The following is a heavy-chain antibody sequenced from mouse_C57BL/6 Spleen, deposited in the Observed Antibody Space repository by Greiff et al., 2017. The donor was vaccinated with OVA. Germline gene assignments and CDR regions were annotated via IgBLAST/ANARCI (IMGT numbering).Heavy chain of an antibody. CDR1: GYTFTDYE. J-gene: IGHJ3*01. D-gene: IGHD2-3*01. V-gene: IGHV1-15*01. CDR2: IDPETGGT. Sequence: VQLQQSGAELVRPGASVTLSCKASGYTFTDYEMHWVKQTPVHGLEWIGAIDPETGGTAYNQKFKGKAILTADKSSRTAYMELRSLTSEDSAVYYCTRWWLLREFAYWGQGTLVTVSA. CDR3: TRWWLLREFAY.